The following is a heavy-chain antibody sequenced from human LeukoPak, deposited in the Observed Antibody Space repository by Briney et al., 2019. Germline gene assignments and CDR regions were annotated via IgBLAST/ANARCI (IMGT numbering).Heavy chain of an antibody. D-gene: IGHD4-23*01. Sequence: SETLSLTCTVSGGSIWSSYYYWGWIRQPPGKGLEWIGYIYYSGSTYYNPSLKSRVTISVDTSKNQFSLKLSSVTAADTAVYYCARVRYGGLDYWGQGTLVTVPS. V-gene: IGHV4-30-4*08. CDR3: ARVRYGGLDY. CDR1: GGSIWSSYYY. CDR2: IYYSGST. J-gene: IGHJ4*02.